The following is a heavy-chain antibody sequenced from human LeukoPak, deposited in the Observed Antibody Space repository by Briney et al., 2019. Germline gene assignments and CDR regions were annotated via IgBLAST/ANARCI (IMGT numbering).Heavy chain of an antibody. V-gene: IGHV3-30*18. CDR3: AKDRDLNFDY. J-gene: IGHJ4*02. D-gene: IGHD3-10*01. CDR2: ISYDGRNK. Sequence: GRSLRLSCAASGFTFTSYVMHWVRQAPGKGLEWVALISYDGRNKYYADCVKGRFTISRDNSKNTLSLQMNSLRAEDTAVYYCAKDRDLNFDYWGQGTLVTVSS. CDR1: GFTFTSYV.